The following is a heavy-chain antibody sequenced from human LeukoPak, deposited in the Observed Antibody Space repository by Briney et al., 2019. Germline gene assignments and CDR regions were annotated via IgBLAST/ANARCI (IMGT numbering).Heavy chain of an antibody. CDR3: ARRLTGYNSGYDY. CDR2: ISSTGVST. V-gene: IGHV3-64*01. Sequence: GGSLRLSCAASGFTFSSYAMHWVRQAPGKGLEYVSAISSTGVSTHYANSVKGRFTISRDNSKNTLYLQMDSLRVEDMAVYYCARRLTGYNSGYDYWGQGTLVTVSS. J-gene: IGHJ4*02. CDR1: GFTFSSYA. D-gene: IGHD6-19*01.